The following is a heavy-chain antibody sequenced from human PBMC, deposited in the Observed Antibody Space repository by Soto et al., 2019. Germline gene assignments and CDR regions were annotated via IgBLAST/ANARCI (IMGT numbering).Heavy chain of an antibody. CDR2: IWYDGSNK. Sequence: SLRLSCAAAGFTFRSYCMHWFCQAPGKGLEWVAVIWYDGSNKYYADSVKGRFTISRDSSKNTLYLQMNSLRTEDTAVYYCANDYGDYGLTYYFDYWGQGTLVTVS. D-gene: IGHD4-17*01. J-gene: IGHJ4*02. CDR1: GFTFRSYC. CDR3: ANDYGDYGLTYYFDY. V-gene: IGHV3-33*06.